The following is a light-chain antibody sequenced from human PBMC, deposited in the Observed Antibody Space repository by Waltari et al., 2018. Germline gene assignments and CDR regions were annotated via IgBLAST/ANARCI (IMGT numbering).Light chain of an antibody. V-gene: IGKV1-39*01. CDR2: TAS. J-gene: IGKJ1*01. Sequence: DIQMTQSPSSLSASVGDRVTITCRASQSISNYLNWYQQKPGKAPKLLIYTASSLQGGVPSRFSGSGSGTDFTLTISSLQPEDFATYFCQQSHSMPLTFGQGTKVEIK. CDR1: QSISNY. CDR3: QQSHSMPLT.